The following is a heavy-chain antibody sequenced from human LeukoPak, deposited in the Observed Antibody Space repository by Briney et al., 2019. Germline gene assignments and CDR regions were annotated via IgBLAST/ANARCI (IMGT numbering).Heavy chain of an antibody. Sequence: PGGSLRLSCAASGFTFSSYAMSWVRQAPGKGLEWVSYISSGAGTKYYVDSVKGRFTISRDNAKNSLYLEMNSLRAEDTAVYYCARHSSGYYLFDKWGQGTLVTVSS. CDR3: ARHSSGYYLFDK. V-gene: IGHV3-48*01. CDR1: GFTFSSYA. J-gene: IGHJ4*02. CDR2: ISSGAGTK. D-gene: IGHD3-3*01.